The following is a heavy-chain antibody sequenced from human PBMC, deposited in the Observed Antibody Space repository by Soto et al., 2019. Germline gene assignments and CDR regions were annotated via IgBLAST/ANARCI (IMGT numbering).Heavy chain of an antibody. J-gene: IGHJ6*02. CDR2: IYYSGST. D-gene: IGHD6-6*01. CDR1: GGSISSYY. V-gene: IGHV4-59*01. Sequence: SETLSLTCTVSGGSISSYYWSWIRQPPGKGLEWIGYIYYSGSTNYNPSLKSRVTISVDTSKNQFSLKLSSVTAADTAVYYCARSRSSSVDGHYYYGMDVWGQGTTVTVSS. CDR3: ARSRSSSVDGHYYYGMDV.